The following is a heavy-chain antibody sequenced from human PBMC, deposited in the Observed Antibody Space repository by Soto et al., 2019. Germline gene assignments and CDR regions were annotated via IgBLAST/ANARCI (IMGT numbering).Heavy chain of an antibody. V-gene: IGHV3-30-3*01. CDR2: ISYDGSNK. Sequence: GGSLRLSCAASGFTFSSYAMHWVRQAPGKGLEWVAVISYDGSNKYYADSVKGRFTISRDNSKNTLYLQMNSLRAEDTAVYYCARERFGVGGLYYYYGMDVWGQGTTVTVSS. D-gene: IGHD3-10*01. J-gene: IGHJ6*02. CDR3: ARERFGVGGLYYYYGMDV. CDR1: GFTFSSYA.